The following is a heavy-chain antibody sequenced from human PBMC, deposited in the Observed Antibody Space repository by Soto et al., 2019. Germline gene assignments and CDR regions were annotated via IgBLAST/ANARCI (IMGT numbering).Heavy chain of an antibody. CDR1: GFSFSDYV. V-gene: IGHV3-33*01. CDR2: MWYHGRYL. J-gene: IGHJ4*02. CDR3: ARDQGGQSGNFIFDT. Sequence: QVQLVESGGGVVQPGRSLRLSCAASGFSFSDYVMHWDRQAPGKGVEWVAVMWYHGRYLFYAASVKGRFTISRDNSKNTLYLQMNSLRAEATAVYYCARDQGGQSGNFIFDTWGQGTLVTVSS. D-gene: IGHD3-16*01.